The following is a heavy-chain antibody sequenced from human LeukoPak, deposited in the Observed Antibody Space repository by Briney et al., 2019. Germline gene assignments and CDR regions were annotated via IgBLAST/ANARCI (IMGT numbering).Heavy chain of an antibody. J-gene: IGHJ4*02. CDR2: INHSGST. CDR3: ARAGNWNDLDY. Sequence: SETLSLTCAVYGGSFSGYYWSWIRQPPGKGLEWIGEINHSGSTNYNPSLKSRVTISVDTSKNQFSLKLNSVTAADTAMYYCARAGNWNDLDYWGQGTLVTVSS. V-gene: IGHV4-34*01. CDR1: GGSFSGYY. D-gene: IGHD1-1*01.